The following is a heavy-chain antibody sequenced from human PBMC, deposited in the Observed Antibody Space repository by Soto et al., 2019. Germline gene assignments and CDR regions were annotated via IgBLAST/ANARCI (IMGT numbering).Heavy chain of an antibody. V-gene: IGHV1-18*01. Sequence: QVQLVQAGAEVKKPGASVKVSCKASGYTFTSYGISWVRQAPGQGGEWMGWISAYNGNTNYAQKLQGRVTMTPDTSTSTAYRELRSLRSDDTAVYCCARDRYSGYDYGDYWGQGTLVTVSS. CDR1: GYTFTSYG. CDR2: ISAYNGNT. CDR3: ARDRYSGYDYGDY. D-gene: IGHD5-12*01. J-gene: IGHJ4*02.